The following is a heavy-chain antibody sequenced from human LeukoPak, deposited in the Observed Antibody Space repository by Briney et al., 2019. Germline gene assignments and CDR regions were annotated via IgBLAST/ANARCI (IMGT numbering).Heavy chain of an antibody. D-gene: IGHD4-23*01. CDR2: ISWNSGSI. Sequence: GRSLRLSCAASGFTFDDYAMHWVRQAPGKGLEWVSGISWNSGSIGYADSVKGRFTISRENPKNSLYLQMNSLRAEDTALYYCAKDYYGGPYYYYGMDVWGQGTTVTVSS. J-gene: IGHJ6*02. CDR3: AKDYYGGPYYYYGMDV. V-gene: IGHV3-9*01. CDR1: GFTFDDYA.